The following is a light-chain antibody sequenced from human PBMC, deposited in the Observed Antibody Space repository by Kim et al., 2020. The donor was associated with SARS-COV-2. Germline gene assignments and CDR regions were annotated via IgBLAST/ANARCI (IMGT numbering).Light chain of an antibody. CDR3: QQYAWAPLT. V-gene: IGKV3-20*01. CDR2: NAS. J-gene: IGKJ4*01. CDR1: QTVGNNY. Sequence: SPGERATLSCRASQTVGNNYLAWYQQKPGQSPTLLIYNASSRDTGIADRFGGSGSGTDFTLTVSRLEPEDFAVYYCQQYAWAPLTFGGGTKVDIK.